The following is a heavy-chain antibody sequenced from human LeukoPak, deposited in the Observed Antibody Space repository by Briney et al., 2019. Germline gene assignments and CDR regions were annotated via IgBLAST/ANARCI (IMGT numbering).Heavy chain of an antibody. CDR1: GGSICSYY. V-gene: IGHV4-59*01. Sequence: PSETLSLTCTVSGGSICSYYWSWIRQPPGKGLEWIGYIYYSGSTNYNPSLKSRVTISVDTSKNQFSLKLSSVTAADTAVYYCARGKNPLEVSLGYWGQGTLVTVSS. CDR3: ARGKNPLEVSLGY. J-gene: IGHJ4*02. D-gene: IGHD7-27*01. CDR2: IYYSGST.